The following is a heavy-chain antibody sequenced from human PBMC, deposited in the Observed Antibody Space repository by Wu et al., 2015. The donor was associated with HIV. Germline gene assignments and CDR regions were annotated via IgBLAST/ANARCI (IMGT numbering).Heavy chain of an antibody. V-gene: IGHV1-69*12. Sequence: QVQLVQSGAEVKKPGSSVKVSCKTSGGTFNTYALNWVRQAPGQGLEWMGGIIPIFGTTNYAQKFQGRVTITADESTNTAYMELSSLRSEDAAIYYCARGTEYQLLYPNWFDPWGQGTLVTVSS. CDR1: GGTFNTYA. D-gene: IGHD2-2*01. CDR3: ARGTEYQLLYPNWFDP. J-gene: IGHJ5*02. CDR2: IIPIFGTT.